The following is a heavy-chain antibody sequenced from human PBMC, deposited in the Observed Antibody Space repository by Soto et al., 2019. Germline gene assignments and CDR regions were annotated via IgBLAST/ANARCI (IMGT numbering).Heavy chain of an antibody. D-gene: IGHD3-9*01. J-gene: IGHJ5*02. CDR3: ARAGYQPNYNWFDP. Sequence: SETLSLTCTVSGDSISSGFYYWSWIRQHPGKGLEWIGYIYYTGSTYHNPSLKSRATLSVDTSKNQFSLKLRSVTAADTAVYYCARAGYQPNYNWFDPWGQGTLVTVSS. CDR2: IYYTGST. CDR1: GDSISSGFYY. V-gene: IGHV4-31*03.